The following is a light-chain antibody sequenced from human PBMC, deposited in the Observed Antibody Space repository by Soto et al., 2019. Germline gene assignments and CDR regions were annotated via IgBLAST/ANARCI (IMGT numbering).Light chain of an antibody. V-gene: IGKV3-15*01. CDR3: QQYDNWPPLT. Sequence: ILMTQSPATLSLSPGERATLSCRASQSVSSNLAWYQQKPGQAPRLLIYGASTRATGVPARFSGSGSGTEFTLTISTLQSEDFAVYYCQQYDNWPPLTFGGGTKVDIK. CDR1: QSVSSN. CDR2: GAS. J-gene: IGKJ4*01.